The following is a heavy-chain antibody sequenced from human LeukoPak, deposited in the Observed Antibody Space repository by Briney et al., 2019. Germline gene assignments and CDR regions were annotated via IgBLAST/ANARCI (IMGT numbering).Heavy chain of an antibody. CDR2: ISSSSSTI. D-gene: IGHD3-22*01. CDR1: GFTFSSYS. J-gene: IGHJ1*01. Sequence: GRSLRLSCAASGFTFSSYSMNWVRQASGKGLEWVSYISSSSSTIYYADSVKGRFTISRDNAKNSLYLQMNSLRAEDTAVYYCARKPASYYYDSSGYYYFQHWGQGTLVTVSS. V-gene: IGHV3-48*01. CDR3: ARKPASYYYDSSGYYYFQH.